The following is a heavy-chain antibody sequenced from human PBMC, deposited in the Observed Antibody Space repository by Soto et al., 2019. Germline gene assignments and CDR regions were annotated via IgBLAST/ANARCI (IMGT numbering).Heavy chain of an antibody. D-gene: IGHD6-13*01. V-gene: IGHV3-7*05. CDR2: IKQDGSEK. Sequence: GGSLRLSCAASGFTFCSHWMSWVRQAPGKGLEWVANIKQDGSEKYYVDSVKGRFTISRDNAKNSLYLQMNSLRAEDTAVYYCASSIAAAGTGYYYGMDVWGQGTTVTVSS. J-gene: IGHJ6*02. CDR1: GFTFCSHW. CDR3: ASSIAAAGTGYYYGMDV.